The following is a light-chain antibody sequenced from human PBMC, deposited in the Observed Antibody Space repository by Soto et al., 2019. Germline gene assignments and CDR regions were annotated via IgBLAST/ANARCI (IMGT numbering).Light chain of an antibody. CDR2: GAS. Sequence: EIVLTQSPGTLSLSPGERATLSCRASQSVSSNLAWYQQKPGQAPRLLIYGASTRATGIPDRFSGSGSGTDFSLTISRLEPEDFAVYYCQQYGSSPITFGQGTRLEIK. CDR3: QQYGSSPIT. J-gene: IGKJ5*01. CDR1: QSVSSN. V-gene: IGKV3-20*01.